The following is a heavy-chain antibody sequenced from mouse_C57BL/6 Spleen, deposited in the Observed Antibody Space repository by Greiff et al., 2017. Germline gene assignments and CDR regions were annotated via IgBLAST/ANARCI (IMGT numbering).Heavy chain of an antibody. D-gene: IGHD2-4*01. CDR3: ARPLYDYDAWFAY. CDR2: ISSGSSTI. J-gene: IGHJ3*01. Sequence: VQLQESGGGLVKPGGSLKLSCAASGFTFSDYGMHWVRQAPEKGLEWVAYISSGSSTIYYADTVKGRFTISRDNAKNTLFLQMTSLRSEDTAMYYCARPLYDYDAWFAYWGQGTLVTVSA. V-gene: IGHV5-17*01. CDR1: GFTFSDYG.